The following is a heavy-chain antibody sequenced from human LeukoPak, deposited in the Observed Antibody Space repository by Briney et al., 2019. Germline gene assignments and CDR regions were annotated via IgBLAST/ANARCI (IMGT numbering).Heavy chain of an antibody. Sequence: GGSLRLSCAASGFTFSGYPMHWVRQAPGKGLDWVAFTSYDGSNKYYADSVKGRFTISGDNSKNTLYLQMNSLRPEDAAVYYCARERLWSFDYWGQGTLVTVSS. V-gene: IGHV3-30*04. CDR3: ARERLWSFDY. CDR1: GFTFSGYP. D-gene: IGHD3-10*01. J-gene: IGHJ4*02. CDR2: TSYDGSNK.